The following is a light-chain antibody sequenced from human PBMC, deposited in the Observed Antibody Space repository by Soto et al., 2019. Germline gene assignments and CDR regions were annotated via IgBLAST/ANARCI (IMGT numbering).Light chain of an antibody. Sequence: EIVLTQSPATLSLSPGERATLPCRASQSVSSSLAWYQQKPGQAPRLLIYDASNRATGIPARFSGSGSGTDFSLTISSLEPEDFAVYYCQQRSNWPPITFGYGTRLEIK. J-gene: IGKJ5*01. CDR2: DAS. CDR1: QSVSSS. CDR3: QQRSNWPPIT. V-gene: IGKV3-11*01.